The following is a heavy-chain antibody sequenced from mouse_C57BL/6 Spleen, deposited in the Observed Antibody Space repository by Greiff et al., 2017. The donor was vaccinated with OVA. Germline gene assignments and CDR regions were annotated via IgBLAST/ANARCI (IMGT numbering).Heavy chain of an antibody. D-gene: IGHD1-1*01. V-gene: IGHV1-59*01. CDR1: GYTFTSYW. Sequence: VQLQQPGAELVRPGTSVKLSCKASGYTFTSYWMHWVKQRPGQGLEWIGVIDPSDSYTNYNQKFKGKATLTVDTSSSTAYMQLSSLTSEDSAVYYCARDLRGGYYAMDYWGQGTSVTVSS. CDR3: ARDLRGGYYAMDY. J-gene: IGHJ4*01. CDR2: IDPSDSYT.